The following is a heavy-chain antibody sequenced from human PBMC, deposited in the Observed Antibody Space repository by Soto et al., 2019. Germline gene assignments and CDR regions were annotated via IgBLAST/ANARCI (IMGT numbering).Heavy chain of an antibody. CDR3: ATTRPEFGGVIAYDPTFEH. Sequence: GGSLRLSCAVSGLTFSKYSMNWVRQAPGKGLEWVSSISVGSRYIPYADSVKGRFTISRDDAKNSLYLQMNSLRAEDTAVYYCATTRPEFGGVIAYDPTFEHWGQGTLVTVSS. D-gene: IGHD3-16*02. CDR2: ISVGSRYI. J-gene: IGHJ4*02. V-gene: IGHV3-21*01. CDR1: GLTFSKYS.